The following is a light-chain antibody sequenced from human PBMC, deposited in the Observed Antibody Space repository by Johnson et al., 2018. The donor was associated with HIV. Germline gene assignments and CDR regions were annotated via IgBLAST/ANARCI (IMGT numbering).Light chain of an antibody. CDR2: DNN. CDR1: SSNIGNNY. Sequence: QAVLTQPPSVSAAPGQKVTISCSGSSSNIGNNYVSWYQQLPGTAPKLLIYDNNKRPSGIPDRFSGSKSGTSATLGITGLQTGDEADYYCGTWDSSLSRGGFGTGTEVTV. V-gene: IGLV1-51*01. J-gene: IGLJ1*01. CDR3: GTWDSSLSRGG.